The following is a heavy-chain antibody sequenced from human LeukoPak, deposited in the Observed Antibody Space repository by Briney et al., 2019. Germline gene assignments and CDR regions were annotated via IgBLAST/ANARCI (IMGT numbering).Heavy chain of an antibody. CDR3: ARASYGDPARD. CDR1: GFTFSDYY. CDR2: ISSSGSTI. V-gene: IGHV3-11*01. D-gene: IGHD3-16*01. Sequence: GGSLRLSCAASGFTFSDYYMSWIRQAPGKGLEWVSYISSSGSTIYYADSVKGRFTISRDNAKNSLYLQMNSLRSDDTAVYYCARASYGDPARDWGQGTLVTVSS. J-gene: IGHJ4*02.